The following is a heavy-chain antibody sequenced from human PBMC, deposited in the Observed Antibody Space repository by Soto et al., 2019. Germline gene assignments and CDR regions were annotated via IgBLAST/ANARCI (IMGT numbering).Heavy chain of an antibody. CDR1: GFTFSSYA. V-gene: IGHV3-23*01. CDR3: AKTEYSGYDDYFDY. CDR2: TSGSGGST. J-gene: IGHJ4*02. Sequence: EVQLLESGGGLVQPGGYLRLSCAASGFTFSSYAMSWVRQAPGKGLEWVSATSGSGGSTYYADSVKGRFTISRDNSKNTRYLQMNSLSAEDTAVYYCAKTEYSGYDDYFDYWGQGTLVTVSS. D-gene: IGHD5-12*01.